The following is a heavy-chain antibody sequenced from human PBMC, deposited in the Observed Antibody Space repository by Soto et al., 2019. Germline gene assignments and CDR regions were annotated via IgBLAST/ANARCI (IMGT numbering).Heavy chain of an antibody. J-gene: IGHJ4*02. CDR3: ARDRLGGLDY. Sequence: KPSETLSLTCTVSGGSISSGGYYWSWIRQHPGKGLEWIGYIYYSGSTYYNPSLKSRVTISVDTSKNQFSLKLSSVTAADTAVYYCARDRLGGLDYWGQGTLVTVSS. V-gene: IGHV4-31*03. CDR1: GGSISSGGYY. CDR2: IYYSGST.